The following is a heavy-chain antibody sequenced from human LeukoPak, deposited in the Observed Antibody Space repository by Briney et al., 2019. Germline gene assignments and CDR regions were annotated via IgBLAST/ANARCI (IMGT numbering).Heavy chain of an antibody. Sequence: SQTLSLTCTVSGGSISSGSYYWSWIRQPAGKGLEWIGRIYTSGSTNYNPSLKSRVTISIDTAKNQFSLKVSSVIAADTAVYYCARDGGGNSRPFDYWGQGTPVTVSS. V-gene: IGHV4-61*02. J-gene: IGHJ4*02. CDR2: IYTSGST. CDR3: ARDGGGNSRPFDY. CDR1: GGSISSGSYY. D-gene: IGHD4-23*01.